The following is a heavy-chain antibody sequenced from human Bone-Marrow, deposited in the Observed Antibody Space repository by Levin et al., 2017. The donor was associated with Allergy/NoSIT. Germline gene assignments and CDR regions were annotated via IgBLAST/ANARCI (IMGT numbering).Heavy chain of an antibody. CDR3: ARLARFYESLIDYRRGRKKYNYYLDV. D-gene: IGHD3-9*01. J-gene: IGHJ6*04. Sequence: KVSCNGSGYNFVNYWIGWVRQMPGKGLEWMGIIYPGDSDIRYSPSFQGQVNISADKSISTAYLQWSSLKASDTAIYYCARLARFYESLIDYRRGRKKYNYYLDVWGKGTTVTVSS. V-gene: IGHV5-51*01. CDR2: IYPGDSDI. CDR1: GYNFVNYW.